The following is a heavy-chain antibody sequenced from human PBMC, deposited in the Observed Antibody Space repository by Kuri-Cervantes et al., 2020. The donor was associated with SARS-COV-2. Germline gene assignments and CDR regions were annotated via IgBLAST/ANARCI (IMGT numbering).Heavy chain of an antibody. J-gene: IGHJ4*02. V-gene: IGHV1-69*06. CDR2: LLPLFGPP. CDR1: GGTFSSYA. CDR3: ARPYCTSSTCYDGTFDS. Sequence: SVPVSCKASGGTFSSYAVTWVRQAPGRGLEWMGRLLPLFGPPIYAEKFRDRVTLTADKSTNTAYMELSSLRSEDTAVYYCARPYCTSSTCYDGTFDSWGQGTLVTVSS. D-gene: IGHD2-2*01.